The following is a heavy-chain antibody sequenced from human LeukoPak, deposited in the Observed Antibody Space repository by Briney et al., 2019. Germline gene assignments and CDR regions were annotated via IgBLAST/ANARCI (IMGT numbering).Heavy chain of an antibody. CDR3: AVAGVGPFDI. CDR2: ISDSGGGA. D-gene: IGHD6-19*01. J-gene: IGHJ3*02. V-gene: IGHV3-23*01. CDR1: GFTSSSYA. Sequence: GGSLRLSCAASGFTSSSYAMTWVRQAPGKGLEWVSRISDSGGGAYYADSVKGRFTISRDNSKNTLYLQVNSLRAEDTAVYYCAVAGVGPFDIWGQGTMVIVSS.